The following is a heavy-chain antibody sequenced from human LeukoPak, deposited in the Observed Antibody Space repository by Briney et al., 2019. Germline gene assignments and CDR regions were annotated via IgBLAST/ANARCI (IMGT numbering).Heavy chain of an antibody. Sequence: SETLSLTCAVYGGSFSGYYWSWIRQPPGKGLEWIGEINHSGSTNYNPSLKSRVTISVDTSKNQFSLKLSSVTAADTAVYYCARDKGIGFSAQYYYYYMDVWGKGTTVTVSS. CDR1: GGSFSGYY. J-gene: IGHJ6*03. CDR3: ARDKGIGFSAQYYYYYMDV. CDR2: INHSGST. D-gene: IGHD3-10*01. V-gene: IGHV4-34*01.